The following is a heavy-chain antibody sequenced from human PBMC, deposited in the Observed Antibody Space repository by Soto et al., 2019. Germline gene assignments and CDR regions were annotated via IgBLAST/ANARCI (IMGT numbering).Heavy chain of an antibody. J-gene: IGHJ4*02. CDR2: ISAHNGNT. V-gene: IGHV1-18*01. Sequence: QVHMVQSGAEVKKRGATVKVSCKGSGYAFTTYGITWVRQAPGQGLEWMGWISAHNGNTNYAQRLQGRVIVTRDTSTSTAYMELRSLRSDDTAVYYCARGRYGDYWGQGALVTVSS. CDR1: GYAFTTYG. D-gene: IGHD1-1*01. CDR3: ARGRYGDY.